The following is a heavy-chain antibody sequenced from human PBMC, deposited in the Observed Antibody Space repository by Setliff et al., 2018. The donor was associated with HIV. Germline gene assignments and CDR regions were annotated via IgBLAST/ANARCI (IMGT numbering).Heavy chain of an antibody. D-gene: IGHD5-12*01. J-gene: IGHJ4*02. CDR3: ARRKGGGYNLYYFDF. V-gene: IGHV5-51*01. CDR2: IYPSDSDI. CDR1: GYSFTTYW. Sequence: GESLKISCKGPGYSFTTYWIGWVRQMPGKGLEWMGIIYPSDSDIRYSPSFQGQVTISADKSTNTAYLQWSSLKASDTAMYYCARRKGGGYNLYYFDFWGQGTLVTVSS.